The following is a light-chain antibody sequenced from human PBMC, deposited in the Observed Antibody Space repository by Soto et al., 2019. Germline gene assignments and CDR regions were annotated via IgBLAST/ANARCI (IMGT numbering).Light chain of an antibody. Sequence: QSALTHPASVSGSPGQSITISCTGTSSDVGGSNYVSWYQQHPGKAPKLMIYDVSNRPSGVSNRFSGSKSGNTASLTISGLQAEDEADYYCGSYSSSSTLYVFGTGTKLTVL. CDR2: DVS. CDR3: GSYSSSSTLYV. V-gene: IGLV2-14*03. J-gene: IGLJ1*01. CDR1: SSDVGGSNY.